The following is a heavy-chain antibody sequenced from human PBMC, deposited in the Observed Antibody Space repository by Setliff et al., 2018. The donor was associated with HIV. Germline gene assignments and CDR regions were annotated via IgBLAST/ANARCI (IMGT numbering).Heavy chain of an antibody. CDR1: AYTFTSYY. J-gene: IGHJ4*02. CDR2: INPSGGST. V-gene: IGHV1-46*01. Sequence: ASVKVSCKASAYTFTSYYMHWVRQAPGQGLEWMGIINPSGGSTSYAQKFQGRVTMTRDTSMSTVYMELSSLRSEDTAVYYCASLSSALTFQYFDYWGQGTLVTVSS. D-gene: IGHD3-22*01. CDR3: ASLSSALTFQYFDY.